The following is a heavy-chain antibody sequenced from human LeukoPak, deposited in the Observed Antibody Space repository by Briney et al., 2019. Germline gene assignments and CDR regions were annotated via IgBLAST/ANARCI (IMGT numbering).Heavy chain of an antibody. CDR1: GYTFTGYY. CDR3: ARSHGGITIRNWFDP. CDR2: INPNSGGT. V-gene: IGHV1-2*02. J-gene: IGHJ5*02. D-gene: IGHD3-3*01. Sequence: ASVKVSCKASGYTFTGYYMHWVRQAPGQGLEWMGWINPNSGGTNYAQKFQGRVTMTRDTSISTAYMELSRLRSDNTAVYYCARSHGGITIRNWFDPWGQGTLVTVSS.